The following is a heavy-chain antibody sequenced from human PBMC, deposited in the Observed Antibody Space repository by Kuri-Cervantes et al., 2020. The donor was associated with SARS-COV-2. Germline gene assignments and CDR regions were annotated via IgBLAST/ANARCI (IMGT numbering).Heavy chain of an antibody. CDR3: ARSSSEGMIYFDY. CDR2: IYSGGGT. D-gene: IGHD6-19*01. CDR1: GFTVSSNY. J-gene: IGHJ4*02. V-gene: IGHV3-53*01. Sequence: GESLKISCAASGFTVSSNYMSWVRQAAGKGLEWVSVIYSGGGTYYADSVKGRFTISRDNAKNSLYLQMNSLRAEDTAVYYCARSSSEGMIYFDYWGQGTLVTVSS.